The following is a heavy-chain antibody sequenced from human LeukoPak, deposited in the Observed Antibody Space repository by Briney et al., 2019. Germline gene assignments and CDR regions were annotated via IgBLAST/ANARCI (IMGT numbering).Heavy chain of an antibody. CDR1: GYTFITNDY. CDR3: ARGPYSSSSYYYDY. V-gene: IGHV1-46*01. D-gene: IGHD6-6*01. CDR2: INPSAGST. Sequence: ASVKVSCTASGYTFITNDYIYWVRQAPGQGLEWMGIINPSAGSTSYAQKFQGRVTMTRDTSTSTVYIELSSLRSDDTAVYYCARGPYSSSSYYYDYWGQGTPVTVSS. J-gene: IGHJ4*02.